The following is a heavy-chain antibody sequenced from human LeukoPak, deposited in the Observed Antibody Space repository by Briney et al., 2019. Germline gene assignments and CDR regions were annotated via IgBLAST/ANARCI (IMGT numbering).Heavy chain of an antibody. Sequence: GGSLRLSCAASGFTFSSYAMSWVCQAPGKGLEWVSAISGSGGSTYYADSVKGRFTISRDNSKNTLYLQMNSLRAEDTAVYYCAKALSTSLAYYYYYGMDVWGQGTTVTVSS. D-gene: IGHD2-2*01. CDR1: GFTFSSYA. CDR2: ISGSGGST. V-gene: IGHV3-23*01. J-gene: IGHJ6*02. CDR3: AKALSTSLAYYYYYGMDV.